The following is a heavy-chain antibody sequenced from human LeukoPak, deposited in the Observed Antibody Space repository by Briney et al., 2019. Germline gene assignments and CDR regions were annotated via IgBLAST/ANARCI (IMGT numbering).Heavy chain of an antibody. CDR3: ARLARLTLIRGVTGYHSLDV. CDR1: GGSINSFY. CDR2: IYYSGST. V-gene: IGHV4-59*01. D-gene: IGHD3-10*01. J-gene: IGHJ6*04. Sequence: SETLSLTCTVSGGSINSFYWSWIRQPPGGGLERIGYIYYSGSTNYNPSLRSRVTISVDASKNQFSLWLSSVTAADTAVYYRARLARLTLIRGVTGYHSLDVWGKGTKVTVSS.